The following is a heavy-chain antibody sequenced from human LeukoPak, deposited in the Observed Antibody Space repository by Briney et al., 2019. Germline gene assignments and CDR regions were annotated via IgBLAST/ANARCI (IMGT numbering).Heavy chain of an antibody. CDR3: ARGGPTYYDILTGYYYDDAFDI. CDR2: INWNGGST. D-gene: IGHD3-9*01. J-gene: IGHJ3*02. CDR1: GFTFDDYG. V-gene: IGHV3-20*04. Sequence: SGGSLRLSCAASGFTFDDYGMSWVRHAPGKGLEWVSGINWNGGSTVYADSVKGRFTISRDNAKNSLYLQMNSLRAEDTALYYCARGGPTYYDILTGYYYDDAFDIWGQGTMVTVSS.